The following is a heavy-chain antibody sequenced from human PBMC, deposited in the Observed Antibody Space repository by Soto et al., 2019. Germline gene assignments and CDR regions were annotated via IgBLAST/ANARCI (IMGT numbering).Heavy chain of an antibody. V-gene: IGHV4-59*08. CDR3: ARTLPSSGWYLRKGGFDY. J-gene: IGHJ4*02. CDR2: IYYSGST. D-gene: IGHD6-19*01. Sequence: QVQLQESGPGLVKPSETLSLTCTVSGGSISSYYWSWIRQPPGKGLEWIGYIYYSGSTNYNPSLKSRVTISLATSKNQFSLKLSSVTAADTAVYYCARTLPSSGWYLRKGGFDYWGQGTLVTVSS. CDR1: GGSISSYY.